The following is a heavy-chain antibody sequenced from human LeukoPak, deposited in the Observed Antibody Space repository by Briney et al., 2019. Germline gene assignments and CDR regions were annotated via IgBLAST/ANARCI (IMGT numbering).Heavy chain of an antibody. CDR2: IKSKTDGGTT. CDR1: GFTFSNAW. J-gene: IGHJ4*02. D-gene: IGHD2-21*02. Sequence: GGSLRLSCAASGFTFSNAWMTWVRQAPGKGLEWVGRIKSKTDGGTTDYAAPLKGRFTISRDDSKNTLYVQLNSLKTEDTAVYYCTREAVTANGYFDYWVQGTLVTVYS. V-gene: IGHV3-15*01. CDR3: TREAVTANGYFDY.